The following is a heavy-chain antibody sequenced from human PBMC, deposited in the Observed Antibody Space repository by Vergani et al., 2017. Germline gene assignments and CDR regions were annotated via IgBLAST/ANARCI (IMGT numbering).Heavy chain of an antibody. D-gene: IGHD3-3*01. CDR3: ARNHFYEFWGGPDQYYGMDV. J-gene: IGHJ6*02. CDR1: GGSISSYY. CDR2: IYYSGST. V-gene: IGHV4-59*01. Sequence: QVQLQESGPGLVKPSETLSLTCTVSGGSISSYYWSWIRQPPGKGLEWIGYIYYSGSTNYNPSLKSRVTISVDTSKNQFSLKLSSVTAADTAVYYCARNHFYEFWGGPDQYYGMDVWGQGTTVTVSS.